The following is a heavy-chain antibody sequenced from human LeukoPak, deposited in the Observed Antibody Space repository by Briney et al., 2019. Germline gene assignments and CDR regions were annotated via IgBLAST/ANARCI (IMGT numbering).Heavy chain of an antibody. CDR1: GGSFSGYY. CDR2: INHSGST. V-gene: IGHV4-34*01. D-gene: IGHD6-13*01. J-gene: IGHJ6*02. Sequence: SETLSLTCAVYGGSFSGYYWSWIRQPPGKGLEWIGEINHSGSTNYNPSLKSRVTISVDTSKNQFSLKLSSVTAADTAVYYCANIQLSSFRVPNYYYYGMDVWGQGTTVTVSS. CDR3: ANIQLSSFRVPNYYYYGMDV.